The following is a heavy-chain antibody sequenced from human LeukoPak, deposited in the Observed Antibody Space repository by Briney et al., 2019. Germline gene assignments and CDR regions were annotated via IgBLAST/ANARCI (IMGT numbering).Heavy chain of an antibody. CDR3: ARDISYYGMDV. CDR1: GSTFSSYA. J-gene: IGHJ6*02. Sequence: PGGSLRLSCAASGSTFSSYAMSWVRQAPGKGLEWVSRISGGGDTTHYADSVKGRFTISRDNSKNTLYLQMNSLRAEDTAVYYCARDISYYGMDVWGQGTTVTVSS. D-gene: IGHD1-20*01. V-gene: IGHV3-23*01. CDR2: ISGGGDTT.